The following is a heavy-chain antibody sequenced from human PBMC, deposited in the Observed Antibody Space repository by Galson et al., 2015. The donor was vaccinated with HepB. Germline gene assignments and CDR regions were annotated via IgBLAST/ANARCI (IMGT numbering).Heavy chain of an antibody. CDR2: INPSSGDT. J-gene: IGHJ4*02. CDR1: GYTFTGYY. V-gene: IGHV1-2*02. D-gene: IGHD6-19*01. CDR3: AGTGYSSGWYRTDY. Sequence: SVKVSCKASGYTFTGYYMHWVRRAPGQGLEWMGWINPSSGDTNYAQKFQGRVTMTRDTSISTAYMELSRLRSDDTAVYYCAGTGYSSGWYRTDYWGQGTLVTVSS.